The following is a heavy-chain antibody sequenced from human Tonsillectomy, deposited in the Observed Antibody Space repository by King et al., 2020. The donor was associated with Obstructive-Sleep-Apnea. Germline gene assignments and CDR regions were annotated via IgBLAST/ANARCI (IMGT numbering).Heavy chain of an antibody. V-gene: IGHV2-5*01. D-gene: IGHD6-6*01. CDR3: AHKATRTYYFDY. CDR1: GFSLSTSGVS. J-gene: IGHJ4*02. Sequence: TLKEAGPTLVKPTQTLTLTCTFSGFSLSTSGVSVGWIRQPPGNALEWLALVFLYDVKHYSTSLKSKLTISKDTSKNQVVLTMTNMDPVDTATYYCAHKATRTYYFDYWGQGTLVTVSS. CDR2: VFLYDVK.